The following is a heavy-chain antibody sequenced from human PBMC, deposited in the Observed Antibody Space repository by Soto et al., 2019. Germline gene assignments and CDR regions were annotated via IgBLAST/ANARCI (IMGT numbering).Heavy chain of an antibody. Sequence: GGSLRLSCVASGFTFSSYGMHWVRQAPGKGLEWVAVISYDGSNKYYADSVKGRFTISRDNSKNTLYLQMNSLRAEDTAVYYCANSDLNSSSPFDYWGQGTLVTVSS. CDR3: ANSDLNSSSPFDY. CDR1: GFTFSSYG. J-gene: IGHJ4*02. V-gene: IGHV3-30*18. D-gene: IGHD6-6*01. CDR2: ISYDGSNK.